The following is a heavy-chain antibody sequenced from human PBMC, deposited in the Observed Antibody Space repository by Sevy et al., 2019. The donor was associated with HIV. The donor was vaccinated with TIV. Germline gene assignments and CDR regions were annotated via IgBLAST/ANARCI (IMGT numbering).Heavy chain of an antibody. D-gene: IGHD3-3*01. CDR2: IKSKTDGGTT. CDR3: THTGITVFGVVSY. V-gene: IGHV3-15*01. J-gene: IGHJ4*02. Sequence: GGSLRLSCAASGFTFSNAWMSWVRQAPGKGLEWVGRIKSKTDGGTTDYAAPVKGRFTISRDDSKNTLYLQMNSLKTEETARYYCTHTGITVFGVVSYWGQGTLVTVSS. CDR1: GFTFSNAW.